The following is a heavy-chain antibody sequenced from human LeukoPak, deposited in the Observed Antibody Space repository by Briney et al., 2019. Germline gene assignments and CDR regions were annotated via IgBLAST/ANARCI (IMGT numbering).Heavy chain of an antibody. CDR1: GFTVSSNY. V-gene: IGHV3-53*01. D-gene: IGHD2-2*01. J-gene: IGHJ6*02. CDR2: FYSGGTT. Sequence: GGSLRLFCAVFGFTVSSNYMTWVRQAPGKGLEWVSVFYSGGTTYYADSVKGRFTISRDSSKNMLYLQMNSLRVEDTAVYYCARAAYCSSTSCYRSYGLDVWGQGTTVTVSS. CDR3: ARAAYCSSTSCYRSYGLDV.